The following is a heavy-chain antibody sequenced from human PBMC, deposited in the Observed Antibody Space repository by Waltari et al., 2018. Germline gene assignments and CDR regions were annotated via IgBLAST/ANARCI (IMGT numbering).Heavy chain of an antibody. Sequence: QVQLQQWGAGLLKPSETLSLTCAVYGGSFSGYYWRWIRQPPGKGLEWIGEINHSGSTNYNPSLKSRVTISVDTSKNQFSLKLSSVTAADTAVYYCARGAMVRGVIQGLYNWFDPWGQGTLVTVSS. J-gene: IGHJ5*02. V-gene: IGHV4-34*01. CDR1: GGSFSGYY. D-gene: IGHD3-10*01. CDR3: ARGAMVRGVIQGLYNWFDP. CDR2: INHSGST.